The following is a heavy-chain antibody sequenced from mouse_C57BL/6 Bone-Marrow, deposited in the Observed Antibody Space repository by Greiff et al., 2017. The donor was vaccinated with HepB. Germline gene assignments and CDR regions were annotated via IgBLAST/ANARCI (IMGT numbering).Heavy chain of an antibody. J-gene: IGHJ2*01. CDR2: IDPSDSYT. CDR3: ATAQATHFDY. CDR1: GYTFTSYW. D-gene: IGHD3-2*02. Sequence: QVQLQQPGAELVKPGASVKLSCKASGYTFTSYWMQWVKQRPGQGLEWIGEIDPSDSYTNYNQKFKGKATLTVDTSSSTAYMQLSSLTSEDSAVYYCATAQATHFDYWGQGTTLTVSS. V-gene: IGHV1-50*01.